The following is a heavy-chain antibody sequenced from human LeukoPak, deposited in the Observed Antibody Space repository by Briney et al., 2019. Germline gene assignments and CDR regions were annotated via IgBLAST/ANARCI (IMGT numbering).Heavy chain of an antibody. Sequence: PWGSLRLSCEVSGFTFSSHAMGWVRQAPGEGLEWVSVISGGGGSTYYADSLKGRFTISRDNAKNSLYLQMNSLRAEDTAVYYCARDNPLDILTGYYFRIYHFDYWGQGTLVTVSS. CDR2: ISGGGGST. CDR3: ARDNPLDILTGYYFRIYHFDY. CDR1: GFTFSSHA. D-gene: IGHD3-9*01. J-gene: IGHJ4*02. V-gene: IGHV3-23*01.